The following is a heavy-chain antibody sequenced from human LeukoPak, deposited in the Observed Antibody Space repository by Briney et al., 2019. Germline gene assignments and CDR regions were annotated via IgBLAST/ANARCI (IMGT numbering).Heavy chain of an antibody. V-gene: IGHV3-74*01. D-gene: IGHD3-10*01. CDR3: ARPSRGNWFAP. CDR2: IGDDGTST. J-gene: IGHJ5*02. CDR1: GFTFSKYW. Sequence: GGSLSRSCAASGFTFSKYWIHWVGQAPGKGLVWVSRIGDDGTSTAYADSVKGRFTISRDNAKNTVYLQMNSLRAEDTALYYCARPSRGNWFAPWGQGTLVTVSS.